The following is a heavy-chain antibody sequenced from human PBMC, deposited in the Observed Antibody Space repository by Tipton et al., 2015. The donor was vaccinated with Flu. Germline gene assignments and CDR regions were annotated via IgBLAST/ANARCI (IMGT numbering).Heavy chain of an antibody. CDR2: VSYSGIT. D-gene: IGHD1-1*01. CDR3: ARDLWNDRRAYYYYGVDV. CDR1: GGSISSYY. V-gene: IGHV4-59*12. Sequence: TLSLTCTVSGGSISSYYWSWLRQPPGKGLEWIGFVSYSGITNYNPSLKGRVTISVDSSKNEFSLTLASLTAADTAVYYCARDLWNDRRAYYYYGVDVWGQGTTVTVSS. J-gene: IGHJ6*02.